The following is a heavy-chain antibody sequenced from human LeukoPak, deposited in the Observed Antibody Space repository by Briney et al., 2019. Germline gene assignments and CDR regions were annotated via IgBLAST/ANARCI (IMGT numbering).Heavy chain of an antibody. CDR2: FDPEDSET. V-gene: IGHV1-24*01. Sequence: GASVKVSCKVSGYTLTELSMHWVRQAPGKGLEWMGGFDPEDSETIYAQKFQGRVTMTEDTSTDTAYMELSSLRSEDTAVYYCATGDYGDYAFDYWGQGTLVTVSS. D-gene: IGHD4-17*01. CDR1: GYTLTELS. CDR3: ATGDYGDYAFDY. J-gene: IGHJ4*02.